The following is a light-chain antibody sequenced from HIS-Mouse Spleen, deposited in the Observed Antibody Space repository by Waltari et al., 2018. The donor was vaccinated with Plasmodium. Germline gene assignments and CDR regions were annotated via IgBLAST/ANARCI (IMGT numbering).Light chain of an antibody. V-gene: IGKV2-28*01. Sequence: DLVMTQSPLSLPVTPGEPASLSCRSSQSLLHSNGYNYLDWYLQKPGQSPQLLIYLGSNRASGVPDRFSGSGSGTDFTLKISRVEAEDVGVYDCMQALQTPLTFGGGTKVEIK. CDR3: MQALQTPLT. CDR2: LGS. CDR1: QSLLHSNGYNY. J-gene: IGKJ4*01.